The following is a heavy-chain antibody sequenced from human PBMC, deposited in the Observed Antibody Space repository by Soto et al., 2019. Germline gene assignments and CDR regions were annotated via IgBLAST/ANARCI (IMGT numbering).Heavy chain of an antibody. CDR3: ARDPIYGSGSRNAFDI. J-gene: IGHJ3*02. D-gene: IGHD3-10*01. Sequence: QVQLVQSGAEVKKPGSSVKVSCKASGGTFSSYAISWVRQAPGQGLEWMGGIIPIFGTANYAQKFQGTVTITADESTSTAYMELSSLRSEDTAVYYCARDPIYGSGSRNAFDIWGQGTMVTVSS. CDR1: GGTFSSYA. V-gene: IGHV1-69*12. CDR2: IIPIFGTA.